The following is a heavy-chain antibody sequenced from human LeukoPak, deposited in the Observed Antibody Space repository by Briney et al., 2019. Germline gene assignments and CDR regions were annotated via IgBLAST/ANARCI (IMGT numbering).Heavy chain of an antibody. CDR2: ISAYNGNT. Sequence: ASVKVSCKASGYTFTSYGISWVRQAPGQGLEWMGWISAYNGNTNYAQKLQGRVTMTTGTSTSTAYMELRSLRSDDTAVYYCARDLGGYNSRRFDPWGQGTLVTVSS. J-gene: IGHJ5*02. D-gene: IGHD5-24*01. V-gene: IGHV1-18*01. CDR1: GYTFTSYG. CDR3: ARDLGGYNSRRFDP.